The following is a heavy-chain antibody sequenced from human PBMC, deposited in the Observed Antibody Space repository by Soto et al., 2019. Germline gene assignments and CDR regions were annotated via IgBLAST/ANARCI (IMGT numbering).Heavy chain of an antibody. J-gene: IGHJ5*02. D-gene: IGHD2-2*01. CDR1: GGSFSGYY. CDR3: ARGLWEVPQSNWFDP. Sequence: SETLSLTCAVYGGSFSGYYWSWIRQPPGKGLEWIGEINHSGSTNYNPSLKSRVTISVDTSKNHISLKLSAMTAADTAVYYCARGLWEVPQSNWFDPWGQGTLVTVSS. V-gene: IGHV4-34*01. CDR2: INHSGST.